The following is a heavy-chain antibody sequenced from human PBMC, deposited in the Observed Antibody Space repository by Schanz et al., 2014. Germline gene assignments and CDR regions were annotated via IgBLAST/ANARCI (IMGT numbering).Heavy chain of an antibody. CDR2: IIPSLGLA. CDR3: ARLGTGMAVAGSVIDSYYYYMDV. V-gene: IGHV1-69*02. D-gene: IGHD6-19*01. CDR1: GGTFSSFG. Sequence: QVQLVQSGAEVKKPGSSMKVSCKASGGTFSSFGINWVRQAPGQGLEWMGRIIPSLGLAKYEQKFQDKVTITADTATTTAYMELSGLRSEDTAVYYCARLGTGMAVAGSVIDSYYYYMDVWGEGTTVTVSS. J-gene: IGHJ6*03.